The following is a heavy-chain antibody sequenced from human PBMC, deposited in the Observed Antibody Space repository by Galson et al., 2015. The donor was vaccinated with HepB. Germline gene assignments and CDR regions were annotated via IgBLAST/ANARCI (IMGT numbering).Heavy chain of an antibody. J-gene: IGHJ2*01. V-gene: IGHV2-26*01. CDR3: ARILGYYDSSGTEGRLKESCFDL. CDR2: LFSNGEN. D-gene: IGHD3-22*01. Sequence: PALVKPTQTLTLTCTVSGFSLSNARMGVSWIRQPPGKALEWLGHLFSNGENAYSTSLKSRLTISKDTSKSQVVLTMTNMDPVDTATYYCARILGYYDSSGTEGRLKESCFDLWGRGTLVTVSS. CDR1: GFSLSNARMG.